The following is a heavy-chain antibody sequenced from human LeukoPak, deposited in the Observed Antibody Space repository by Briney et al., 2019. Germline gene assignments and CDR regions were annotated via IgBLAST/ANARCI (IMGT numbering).Heavy chain of an antibody. V-gene: IGHV3-23*01. D-gene: IGHD3-22*01. CDR1: GFTFSSYA. CDR2: ISGSGGST. Sequence: QSGGSLRLSCAASGFTFSSYAMSWVRQAPGKGLEWVSAISGSGGSTYYADSVKGRFTISRDNSKNTLYLQMNSLRAEDTAVYYCAKVGSDITMIVVVILSYFDYWSQGTLVTVSS. J-gene: IGHJ4*02. CDR3: AKVGSDITMIVVVILSYFDY.